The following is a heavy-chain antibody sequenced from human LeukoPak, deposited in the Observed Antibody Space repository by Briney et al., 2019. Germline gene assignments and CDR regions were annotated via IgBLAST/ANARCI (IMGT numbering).Heavy chain of an antibody. D-gene: IGHD3-10*01. CDR2: INPNSGGT. Sequence: EASVKVSCKASGYTFTGYYMHWVRQAPGQGLEWMGWINPNSGGTNYAQKFQGRVTMTRDTSISTAYMELSRLRSDDTAVYYCARYSQGRADYCGSGSYFYFDYWGQGTLVTVSS. V-gene: IGHV1-2*02. J-gene: IGHJ4*02. CDR3: ARYSQGRADYCGSGSYFYFDY. CDR1: GYTFTGYY.